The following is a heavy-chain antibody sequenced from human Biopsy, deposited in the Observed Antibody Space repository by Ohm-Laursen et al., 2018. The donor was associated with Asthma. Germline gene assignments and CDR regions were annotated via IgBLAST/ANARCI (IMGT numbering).Heavy chain of an antibody. CDR1: GGTFSNFA. V-gene: IGHV1-69*01. J-gene: IGHJ6*02. CDR3: ARCQVGYSSGWSLLLKKIYYSGMDV. Sequence: GSSVKVSCKAPGGTFSNFAISWVRQAPGQGLEWLGGIMTVFGTTNYAQKFQGRVTITADESTSTAYIEVTSLRSGDTAIYYCARCQVGYSSGWSLLLKKIYYSGMDVWGQGTAVTVSS. D-gene: IGHD6-19*01. CDR2: IMTVFGTT.